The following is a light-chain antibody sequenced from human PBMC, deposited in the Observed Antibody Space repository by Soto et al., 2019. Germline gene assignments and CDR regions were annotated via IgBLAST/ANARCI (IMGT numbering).Light chain of an antibody. CDR2: GAS. V-gene: IGKV3-20*01. J-gene: IGKJ5*01. CDR3: QQYTGPPTT. CDR1: QTVSSNY. Sequence: EIVMTQSPATLSVSLGERATLSCRASQTVSSNYLAWCQQRPGQAPRLLIYGASTRAAGIPDRFSGSGSATDFTLTITRLEPEDSAVYFCQQYTGPPTTFGQGTRLEI.